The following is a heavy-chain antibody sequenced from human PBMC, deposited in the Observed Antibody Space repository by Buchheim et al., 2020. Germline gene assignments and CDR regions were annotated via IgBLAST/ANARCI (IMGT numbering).Heavy chain of an antibody. J-gene: IGHJ6*02. V-gene: IGHV3-30-3*01. CDR2: ISYDGSNK. CDR1: GFTFSSYA. Sequence: QVQLVESGGGVVQPGRSLRLSCAASGFTFSSYAMHWVRQAPGKGLEWVAVISYDGSNKYYADSVKGRFTISRNNSKNTLYLQMNSLRAEDTAVYYCARDVNGYDFWSGYFKTYYDGMDVWGQGTT. CDR3: ARDVNGYDFWSGYFKTYYDGMDV. D-gene: IGHD3-3*01.